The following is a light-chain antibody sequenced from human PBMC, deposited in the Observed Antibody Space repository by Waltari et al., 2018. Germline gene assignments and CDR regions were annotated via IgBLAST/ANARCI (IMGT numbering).Light chain of an antibody. V-gene: IGLV2-8*01. J-gene: IGLJ2*01. Sequence: QSALTQPPSASGSPGQSVTISCTGTSTDVAVYNYVSWYQQHPGKAPNLMIYEVSKRPSGVPDRFSGSKSGNTASLTVSGLSEDEADYYCSSYAGSDNLIFGGGTKLTVL. CDR3: SSYAGSDNLI. CDR2: EVS. CDR1: STDVAVYNY.